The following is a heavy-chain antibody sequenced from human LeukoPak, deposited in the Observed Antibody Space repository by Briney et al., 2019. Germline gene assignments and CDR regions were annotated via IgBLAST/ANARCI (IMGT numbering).Heavy chain of an antibody. CDR3: ARGGGEGDNSAFDI. CDR2: TRDKARSYRT. CDR1: GVTLSDHH. V-gene: IGHV3-72*01. Sequence: PGGSLRLSCAASGVTLSDHHVDWVRQAPGKGLEWVGRTRDKARSYRTEYAASVDGRFTISRDDSKNAVYLQMNSLKTEDTAVYYCARGGGEGDNSAFDIWGQGTVVTVSS. J-gene: IGHJ3*02. D-gene: IGHD3-16*01.